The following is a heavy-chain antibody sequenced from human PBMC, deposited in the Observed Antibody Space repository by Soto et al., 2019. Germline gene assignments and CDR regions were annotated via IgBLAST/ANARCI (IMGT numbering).Heavy chain of an antibody. CDR3: ATGNVDPIVEL. V-gene: IGHV4-4*02. CDR1: EGSHSTYNW. Sequence: SGTLSLTWVVSEGSHSTYNWCTWGRQPPGKGLEWIGKMFHSGRAAYSPSLKSRVTLSADSYKNHFSLRLTAVTAAHTPVYYCATGNVDPIVELWGQGT. J-gene: IGHJ4*02. CDR2: MFHSGRA. D-gene: IGHD3-16*02.